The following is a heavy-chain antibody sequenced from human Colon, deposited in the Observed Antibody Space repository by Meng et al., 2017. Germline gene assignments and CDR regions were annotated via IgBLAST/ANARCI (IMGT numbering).Heavy chain of an antibody. Sequence: GSLRLSCAVSGYSISSGSYWAWIRQPPGKGLEWIATIYHSGSTYYNPSLKSRVTISVDTSKNQFSLTLTSVTAADTAIYYCAKNGTDCIFPGCPPRRDAFEIWGQGAMVTVSS. CDR2: IYHSGST. V-gene: IGHV4-38-2*01. J-gene: IGHJ3*02. D-gene: IGHD2-15*01. CDR3: AKNGTDCIFPGCPPRRDAFEI. CDR1: GYSISSGSY.